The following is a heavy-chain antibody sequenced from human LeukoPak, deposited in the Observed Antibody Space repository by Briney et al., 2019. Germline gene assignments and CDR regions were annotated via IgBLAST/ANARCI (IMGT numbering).Heavy chain of an antibody. V-gene: IGHV3-30*18. CDR2: ISYDGSNK. J-gene: IGHJ4*02. D-gene: IGHD6-6*01. CDR3: AKDHPAYSSSPDY. CDR1: GFTFSSYG. Sequence: GRSLRLSCAASGFTFSSYGMHWVRQAPGKGLEWVAVISYDGSNKYYADSVKGRFTISRDNSKNTLYLQMNSLRAEDTAVYYCAKDHPAYSSSPDYWGQGTLVTVSS.